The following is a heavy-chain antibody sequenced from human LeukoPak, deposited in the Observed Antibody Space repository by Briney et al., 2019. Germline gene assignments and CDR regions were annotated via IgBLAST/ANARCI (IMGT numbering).Heavy chain of an antibody. D-gene: IGHD6-19*01. V-gene: IGHV3-7*01. CDR1: GFSFSNHY. CDR2: INEDGSNK. J-gene: IGHJ4*02. Sequence: GGSLRLSCTASGFSFSNHYMRWIRQAPGKGLEWVANINEDGSNKWHLGSVKGRFTVSRDNARNSLYLQMNSLRVEDTAVYYCTRVIVAVPGYFDYFDFWGQGVLVTVYS. CDR3: TRVIVAVPGYFDYFDF.